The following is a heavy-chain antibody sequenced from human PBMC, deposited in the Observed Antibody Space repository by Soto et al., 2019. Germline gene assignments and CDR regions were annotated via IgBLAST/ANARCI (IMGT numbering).Heavy chain of an antibody. Sequence: QVQLVESGGGVVQPGRSLRLSCAASGFTFSSYGMHWVRQAPGKGLEWVAVISYDGSNKYYADSVKGRFTISRDNSKNTLYLQMNSLRAEDTAVYYCARVLGATTFDYWGQGTLVTVSS. CDR1: GFTFSSYG. J-gene: IGHJ4*02. CDR3: ARVLGATTFDY. V-gene: IGHV3-30*03. D-gene: IGHD1-26*01. CDR2: ISYDGSNK.